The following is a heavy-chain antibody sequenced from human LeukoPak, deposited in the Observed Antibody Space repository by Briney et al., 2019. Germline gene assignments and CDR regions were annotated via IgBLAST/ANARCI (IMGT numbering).Heavy chain of an antibody. CDR3: ARDAVQYSGYANWFDP. CDR2: ISAYNGNT. CDR1: GYTFTSYG. V-gene: IGHV1-18*01. Sequence: GASVKVSCKASGYTFTSYGISWVRQALGQGLEWMGWISAYNGNTNYAQKLQGRVTMTTDTSTSTAYMELRSLRSDDTAVYYCARDAVQYSGYANWFDPWGQGTLVTVSS. J-gene: IGHJ5*02. D-gene: IGHD5-12*01.